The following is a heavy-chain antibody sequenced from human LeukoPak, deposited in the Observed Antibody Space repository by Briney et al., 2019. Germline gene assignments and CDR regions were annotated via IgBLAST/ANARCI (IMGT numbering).Heavy chain of an antibody. Sequence: PSETLSLTCTVSGGSISSSSYYWGWIRQPPGKGLEWIGYIYHSGSTYYNPSLKSRVTISVDRSKNQFSLKLSSVTAADTAVYYCASTLRIAAAGTDAFDIWGQGTMVTVSS. CDR3: ASTLRIAAAGTDAFDI. D-gene: IGHD6-13*01. CDR1: GGSISSSSYY. J-gene: IGHJ3*02. V-gene: IGHV4-30-2*01. CDR2: IYHSGST.